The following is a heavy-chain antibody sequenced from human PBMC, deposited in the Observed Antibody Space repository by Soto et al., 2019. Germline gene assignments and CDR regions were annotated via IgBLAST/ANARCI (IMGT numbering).Heavy chain of an antibody. CDR2: MKKDGSEI. J-gene: IGHJ5*02. V-gene: IGHV3-7*01. CDR1: GFTFSNYW. CDR3: ARPPFPGWSSAPDL. D-gene: IGHD6-19*01. Sequence: GGSLRLSCAASGFTFSNYWMSWLRQAPGKGLEWVANMKKDGSEIYYVHSVRGRFTISRDNAKDSLYLQMSSLRAEDTAVYYCARPPFPGWSSAPDLWGQGTLVTVSS.